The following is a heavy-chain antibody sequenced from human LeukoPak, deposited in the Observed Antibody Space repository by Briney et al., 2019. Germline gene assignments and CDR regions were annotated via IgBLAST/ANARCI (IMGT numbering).Heavy chain of an antibody. CDR1: GYTFTSYG. D-gene: IGHD3-10*01. J-gene: IGHJ4*02. V-gene: IGHV1-18*01. CDR2: ISAYNGNT. Sequence: GASVKVSCKASGYTFTSYGISWVRQAPGQGLEWMGWISAYNGNTNYAQKLQGRVTMTTDTSTSTAYMEQRSLRSDDTAVYYCARDIEWFGEFSPNFDYWGQGTLVTVSS. CDR3: ARDIEWFGEFSPNFDY.